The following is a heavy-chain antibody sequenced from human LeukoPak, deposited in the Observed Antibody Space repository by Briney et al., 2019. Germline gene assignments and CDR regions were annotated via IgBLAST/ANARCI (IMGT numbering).Heavy chain of an antibody. CDR1: GFTVSDNY. V-gene: IGHV3-64*01. CDR3: AREYYYDFYYYMDV. CDR2: ISSNGGST. J-gene: IGHJ6*03. Sequence: PGGSLRLSCAASGFTVSDNYMSWVRQAPGKGLEYVSAISSNGGSTYYANSVKGRFTISRDNSKNTLYLQMGSLRAEDMAVYYCAREYYYDFYYYMDVWGKGTTVTVSS. D-gene: IGHD3-22*01.